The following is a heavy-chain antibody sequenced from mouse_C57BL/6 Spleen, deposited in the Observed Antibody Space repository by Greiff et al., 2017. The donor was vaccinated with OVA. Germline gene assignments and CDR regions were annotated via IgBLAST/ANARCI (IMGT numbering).Heavy chain of an antibody. CDR1: GFTFSSYA. D-gene: IGHD2-4*01. V-gene: IGHV5-9-1*02. CDR3: TRVGYDYDWFAY. Sequence: EVQLVESGEGLVKPGGSLKLSCAASGFTFSSYAMSWVRQTPEKRLEWVAYISSGGDYIYYADTVKGRFTISRDNARNTLYLQMSSLKSEDTAMYYCTRVGYDYDWFAYWGQGTLVTVSA. CDR2: ISSGGDYI. J-gene: IGHJ3*01.